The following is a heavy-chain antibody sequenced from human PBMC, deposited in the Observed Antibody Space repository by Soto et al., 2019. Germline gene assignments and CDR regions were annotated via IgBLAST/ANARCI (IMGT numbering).Heavy chain of an antibody. D-gene: IGHD3-9*01. CDR2: IYHTGSA. J-gene: IGHJ4*02. Sequence: SETLSLTCAVSRGSISDDYCWGRIQQPPGEGLEWIGSIYHTGSAYYNPSLNSRVTISVDTSKNQFSLKVTSVTAADTAVYYCARLTPVRYFGFWGQGTLGTLSS. V-gene: IGHV4-38-2*01. CDR3: ARLTPVRYFGF. CDR1: RGSISDDYC.